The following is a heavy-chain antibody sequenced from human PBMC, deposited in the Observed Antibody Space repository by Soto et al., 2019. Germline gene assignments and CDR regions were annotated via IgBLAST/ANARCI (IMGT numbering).Heavy chain of an antibody. CDR2: ISSSSSTI. J-gene: IGHJ4*02. CDR3: ASTLQYGTSXXCYPWGRFDN. D-gene: IGHD2-2*01. Sequence: GGSLRLSCAASGFTFSDYALNWVRQAPGEGLEWISYISSSSSTIYFADSLKGRFTISRDNAKNSLYLRMNSLRDEDTAVYYCASTLQYGTSXXCYPWGRFDNWGQGTLVTVSS. CDR1: GFTFSDYA. V-gene: IGHV3-48*02.